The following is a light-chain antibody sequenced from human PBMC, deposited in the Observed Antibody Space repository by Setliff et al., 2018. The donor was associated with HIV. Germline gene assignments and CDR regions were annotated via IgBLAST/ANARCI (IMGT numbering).Light chain of an antibody. V-gene: IGLV2-14*03. Sequence: HSALTQPASVSGSPGQSIAISCTGTSNDIGGFDYVSWYQQHPGKAPKLVIYDVIKRPAGVSDRFSASKSGNTASLTISGLQAEDEADYYCSSFTITTTPSGSVFGTGTKVTVL. CDR1: SNDIGGFDY. CDR2: DVI. CDR3: SSFTITTTPSGSV. J-gene: IGLJ1*01.